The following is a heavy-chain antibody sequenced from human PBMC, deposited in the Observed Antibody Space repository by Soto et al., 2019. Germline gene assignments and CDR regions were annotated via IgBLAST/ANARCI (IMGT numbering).Heavy chain of an antibody. CDR3: AREYGGCSGGSCYVWYYYYMDV. V-gene: IGHV3-74*01. Sequence: GGSLRLSCAASGFTFSSYWMHWVRQAPGKGLVWVSRINSDGSTTSYADSVKGRFTISRDNAKYTLYLQMNSLRAEDTAVYYCAREYGGCSGGSCYVWYYYYMDVWGRGTTVTVSS. CDR1: GFTFSSYW. CDR2: INSDGSTT. D-gene: IGHD2-15*01. J-gene: IGHJ6*03.